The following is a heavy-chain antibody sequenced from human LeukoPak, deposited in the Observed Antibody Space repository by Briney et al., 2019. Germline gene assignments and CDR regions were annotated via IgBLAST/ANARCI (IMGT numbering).Heavy chain of an antibody. CDR2: IIPIFATT. Sequence: SVKVSCKASGGTFSSYAISWVRQALGQGLEWMGGIIPIFATTNYAQKFQGRVTITADESTTTAYMELSSLTSEDTAVYYCARDSGFNAFDIWGQGTMVTVSS. CDR3: ARDSGFNAFDI. CDR1: GGTFSSYA. J-gene: IGHJ3*02. D-gene: IGHD3-10*01. V-gene: IGHV1-69*01.